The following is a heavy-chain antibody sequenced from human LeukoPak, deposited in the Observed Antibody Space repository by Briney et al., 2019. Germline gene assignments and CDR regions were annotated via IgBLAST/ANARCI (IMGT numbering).Heavy chain of an antibody. V-gene: IGHV1-69*13. D-gene: IGHD6-19*01. CDR3: ARNLVGKTDFDY. CDR2: IIPIFGTA. J-gene: IGHJ4*02. CDR1: GGTFSSYA. Sequence: ASVKVSCNASGGTFSSYAISWVRQAPGQGLEWMGGIIPIFGTANYAQKFQGRVTITADESTSTAYMELSSLRSEDTAVYYCARNLVGKTDFDYWGQGTLVTVSS.